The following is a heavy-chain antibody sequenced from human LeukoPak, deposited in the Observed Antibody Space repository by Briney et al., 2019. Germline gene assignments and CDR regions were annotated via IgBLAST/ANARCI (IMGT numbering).Heavy chain of an antibody. V-gene: IGHV3-30*02. CDR1: AFTFSSYG. CDR2: IRYDGSNK. Sequence: PVGSLRLSCAASAFTFSSYGMHWVRQAPGKGLEWVAFIRYDGSNKYYADSVKGRFTISRDNSKNTLYLQMNSLRAEDTAVYYCASASRGYYPYWGQGTLVTVSS. D-gene: IGHD3-22*01. CDR3: ASASRGYYPY. J-gene: IGHJ4*02.